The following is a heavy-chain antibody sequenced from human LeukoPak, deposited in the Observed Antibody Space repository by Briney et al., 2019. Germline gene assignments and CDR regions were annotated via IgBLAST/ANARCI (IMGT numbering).Heavy chain of an antibody. CDR2: INHSGST. V-gene: IGHV4-34*01. J-gene: IGHJ4*02. CDR3: ARAFYGNFDY. CDR1: GGSFSGYY. D-gene: IGHD4-17*01. Sequence: SETLSLTCAVYGGSFSGYYWSWIRQPPGKGLEWIGEINHSGSTNYNPSLKSRVTISVDTSKNQFSLKLSSVTAADTAVYYCARAFYGNFDYWGQGTLVTVSS.